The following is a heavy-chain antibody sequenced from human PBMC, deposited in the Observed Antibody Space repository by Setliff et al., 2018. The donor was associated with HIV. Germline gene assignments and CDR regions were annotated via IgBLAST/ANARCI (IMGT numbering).Heavy chain of an antibody. J-gene: IGHJ3*02. CDR1: GFTFSSYW. V-gene: IGHV3-7*05. Sequence: PGGSLRLSCAASGFTFSSYWMSWVRQAPGKGLEWVANIKQDGSEKYYVDSVKGRFTISRDNAKNSLYLQMNSLRAEDTAVYYCVRDKWLVPDTFDIWGQGTMVTVSS. CDR3: VRDKWLVPDTFDI. CDR2: IKQDGSEK. D-gene: IGHD6-19*01.